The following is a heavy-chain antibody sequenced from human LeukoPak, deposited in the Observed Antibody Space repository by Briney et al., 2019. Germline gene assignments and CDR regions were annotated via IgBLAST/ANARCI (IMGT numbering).Heavy chain of an antibody. J-gene: IGHJ5*02. V-gene: IGHV4-59*01. D-gene: IGHD3-10*01. CDR3: ARGGGSGRGNWFDP. Sequence: SETLSLTCTLSGGSISPYYWSWIRQPPGKGLEWIRYFYYSGSTNYNPSLKSRVTISVDTSKSQFSLKLTSVTAADTAVYYCARGGGSGRGNWFDPWGQGSLVIVSS. CDR1: GGSISPYY. CDR2: FYYSGST.